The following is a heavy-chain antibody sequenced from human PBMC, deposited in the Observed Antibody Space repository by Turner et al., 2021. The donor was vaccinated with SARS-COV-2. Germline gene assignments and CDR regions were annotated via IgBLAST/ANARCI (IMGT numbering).Heavy chain of an antibody. CDR3: AKGTIAVPGTFDY. J-gene: IGHJ4*02. Sequence: EVQLLESGGGLVQPGGSLRLSCVAAGFTFRNYAMSWVRLAPGGGLEWVSTVSARGGNTYYADSLKGRFTISRDNSENAVFLQVNSLRAEDTAVYYCAKGTIAVPGTFDYWGQGSLVTVSS. CDR2: VSARGGNT. CDR1: GFTFRNYA. V-gene: IGHV3-23*01. D-gene: IGHD6-19*01.